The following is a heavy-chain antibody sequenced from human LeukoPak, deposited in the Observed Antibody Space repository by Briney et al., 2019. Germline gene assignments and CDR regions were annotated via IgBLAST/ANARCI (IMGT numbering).Heavy chain of an antibody. D-gene: IGHD6-19*01. J-gene: IGHJ4*02. CDR3: AKVYSSGWSALDY. V-gene: IGHV3-53*01. Sequence: GGSLRLSCAASGFTVSSNYMSWVRQAPGKGLEWVSVIYSGGTTYYADSVKSRFTISRDNSKNTLYLQMNSLRAEDTAVYYCAKVYSSGWSALDYWGQGTLDTVSS. CDR2: IYSGGTT. CDR1: GFTVSSNY.